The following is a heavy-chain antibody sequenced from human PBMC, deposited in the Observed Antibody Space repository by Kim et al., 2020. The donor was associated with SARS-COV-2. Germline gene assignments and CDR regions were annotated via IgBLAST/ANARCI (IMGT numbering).Heavy chain of an antibody. CDR2: ISAYNGNT. CDR3: ARALKRVWWLPLNY. J-gene: IGHJ4*02. CDR1: GYTFTSYG. Sequence: ASVKVSCKASGYTFTSYGISWVRQAPGQGLEWMGWISAYNGNTNYAQKLQGRVTMTTDTSTSTAYMELRSLRSDDTAVYYCARALKRVWWLPLNYWGQGTLVTVSS. D-gene: IGHD5-12*01. V-gene: IGHV1-18*01.